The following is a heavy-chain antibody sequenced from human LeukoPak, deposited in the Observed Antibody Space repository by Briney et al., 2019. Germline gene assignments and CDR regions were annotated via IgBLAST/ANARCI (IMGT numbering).Heavy chain of an antibody. D-gene: IGHD6-19*01. CDR3: TRQGYSSGWPFPYNWFDP. CDR1: GFTFSGSA. J-gene: IGHJ5*02. Sequence: PGGSLRLSCAASGFTFSGSAMHWVRQASGKGLEWVGRIRSKANSYATAYAASVKGRFTISRDDSKNTAYLQMNSLKTEDTAVYYCTRQGYSSGWPFPYNWFDPWGQGTLVTVSS. CDR2: IRSKANSYAT. V-gene: IGHV3-73*01.